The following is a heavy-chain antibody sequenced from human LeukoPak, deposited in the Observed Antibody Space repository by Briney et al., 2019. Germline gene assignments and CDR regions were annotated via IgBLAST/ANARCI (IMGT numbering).Heavy chain of an antibody. CDR3: ASGMRLPTHYMVG. CDR1: GGSISSYC. V-gene: IGHV4-59*01. Sequence: PSETLSLTCTVSGGSISSYCWCWTRQPPGQGQGLKGYIYYSGSTNSNHSLTRRVTITVDTSKTQFSLTLSFVTAAATAVYCCASGMRLPTHYMVGWG. D-gene: IGHD1-14*01. J-gene: IGHJ6*03. CDR2: IYYSGST.